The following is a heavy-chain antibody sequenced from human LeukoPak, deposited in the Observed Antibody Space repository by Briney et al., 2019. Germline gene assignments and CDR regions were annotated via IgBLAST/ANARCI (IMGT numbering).Heavy chain of an antibody. CDR1: GGSLSSYY. CDR3: ARDGLLTGYDY. J-gene: IGHJ4*02. Sequence: SEPLSLTCSVSGGSLSSYYGSWLRQPAGEGREWVGRIYTSGSTNYNPSLKSRVTMSVKTSKNQFSLKLSSVTAADTAVYYCARDGLLTGYDYWGQGTLVTVSS. D-gene: IGHD3-9*01. V-gene: IGHV4-4*07. CDR2: IYTSGST.